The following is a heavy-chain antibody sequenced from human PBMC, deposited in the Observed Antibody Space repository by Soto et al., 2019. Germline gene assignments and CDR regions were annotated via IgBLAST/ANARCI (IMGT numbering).Heavy chain of an antibody. J-gene: IGHJ4*02. CDR2: IWYDGSNK. V-gene: IGHV3-33*03. Sequence: QVQLVESGGGVVQPGRSLRLSCAASGFTFNSYGMHWVRQAPGKGLEWVASIWYDGSNKYYSDSVKGRFTISRDNSKKTLYLQMNSLRGDDTAMYYCARSFYDSRGFYYPYDSWGQGTLVTVSS. CDR1: GFTFNSYG. D-gene: IGHD3-22*01. CDR3: ARSFYDSRGFYYPYDS.